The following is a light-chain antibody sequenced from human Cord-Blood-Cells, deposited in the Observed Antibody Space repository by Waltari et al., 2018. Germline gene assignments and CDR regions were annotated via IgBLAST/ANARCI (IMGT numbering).Light chain of an antibody. J-gene: IGKJ4*01. Sequence: EIVLTQSPGTLSLSPGERATLSCRASQSVSSSYLAWYQQKPGQAPRLLIYCAYSRAPGIPDRFSGSGSGTDFTLTIRRLEPEDFAVYYCQQYGSSPLTFGGGTKVEIK. CDR3: QQYGSSPLT. CDR2: CAY. CDR1: QSVSSSY. V-gene: IGKV3-20*01.